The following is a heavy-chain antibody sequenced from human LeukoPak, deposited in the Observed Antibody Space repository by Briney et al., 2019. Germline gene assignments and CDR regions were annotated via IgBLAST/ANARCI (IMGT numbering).Heavy chain of an antibody. Sequence: SETLSLTCTVSGGSISSGGYYWSWIRQHPGKGLEWIGYIYYSGSTYYNPSLKSRVTISVDTSKNQFSLKLSSVTAADTAAYYCARGDTAMAIDYWGQGTLVTVSS. CDR3: ARGDTAMAIDY. J-gene: IGHJ4*02. V-gene: IGHV4-31*03. CDR1: GGSISSGGYY. D-gene: IGHD5-18*01. CDR2: IYYSGST.